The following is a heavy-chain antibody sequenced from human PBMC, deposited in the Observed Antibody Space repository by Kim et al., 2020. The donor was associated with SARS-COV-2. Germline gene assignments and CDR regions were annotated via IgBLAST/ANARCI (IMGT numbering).Heavy chain of an antibody. J-gene: IGHJ1*01. CDR1: GFTFNSYA. Sequence: GGSLRLSCAASGFTFNSYAMSWVRQAPGKGLEWVSGIRGSGDRTSYADSVKGRFTISRDNSGNTLYLQMDSLRAEDTAVYYCAKVSSGSSGWFEYFHHWGQGTLVTVSS. CDR3: AKVSSGSSGWFEYFHH. V-gene: IGHV3-23*01. D-gene: IGHD6-19*01. CDR2: IRGSGDRT.